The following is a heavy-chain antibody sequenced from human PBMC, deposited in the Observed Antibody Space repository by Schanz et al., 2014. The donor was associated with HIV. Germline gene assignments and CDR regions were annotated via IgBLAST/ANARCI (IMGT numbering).Heavy chain of an antibody. CDR1: TFSDID. CDR3: ARTDYDILTGYSLGYYGMDV. Sequence: QVRLVQSGAEVKKPGASVTVSCKASTFSDIDINWVRQGAGQGLEWMGWINAYNGNTHYAQKLQGRVTMTPDTSTSTAYMELRSLRSDDTAVYYCARTDYDILTGYSLGYYGMDVWGQGTTVTVSS. V-gene: IGHV1-18*01. CDR2: INAYNGNT. D-gene: IGHD3-9*01. J-gene: IGHJ6*02.